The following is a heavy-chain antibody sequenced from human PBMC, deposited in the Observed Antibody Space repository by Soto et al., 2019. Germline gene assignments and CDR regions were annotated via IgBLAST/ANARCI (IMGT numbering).Heavy chain of an antibody. CDR2: IIPIFGTA. V-gene: IGHV1-69*13. CDR1: GGTFSGYA. Sequence: SVKVSCKASGGTFSGYAISWGRQAPGQGLEWMGGIIPIFGTANYAQKVQGRVTITADESTSTAYMELSSLRSEDTAVYYCARVRYCSSTSCGWFDPWGQGTLVTVSS. J-gene: IGHJ5*02. D-gene: IGHD2-2*01. CDR3: ARVRYCSSTSCGWFDP.